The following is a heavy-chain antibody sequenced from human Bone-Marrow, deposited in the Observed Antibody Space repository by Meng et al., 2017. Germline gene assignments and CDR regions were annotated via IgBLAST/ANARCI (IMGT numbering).Heavy chain of an antibody. CDR1: GYTFTSYG. CDR3: SRAPDYYGSGLDYYGMEV. J-gene: IGHJ6*02. CDR2: ISTYNGNT. D-gene: IGHD3-10*01. V-gene: IGHV1-18*01. Sequence: ASVKVSCKASGYTFTSYGISWVRQAPGQGLEWMGWISTYNGNTNYAQKLQGRVTMTTDTSTSTAYMELRSLRSGATAVYYCSRAPDYYGSGLDYYGMEVWGQGTTVTVSS.